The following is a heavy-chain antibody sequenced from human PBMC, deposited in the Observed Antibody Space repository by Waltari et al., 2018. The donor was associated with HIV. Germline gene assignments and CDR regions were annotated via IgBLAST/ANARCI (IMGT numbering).Heavy chain of an antibody. CDR1: GFTFSSYG. J-gene: IGHJ4*02. D-gene: IGHD6-19*01. V-gene: IGHV3-30*18. CDR3: AKEDEPVAGYDY. Sequence: QVQLVESGGGVVQPGRSLRLPCAASGFTFSSYGLLWVRQAPGKGLEWVAVIWYDGSNKYYADSMKGRFTISRDNSKNTLYLQMNSLRAEDTAMYYCAKEDEPVAGYDYWGQGTLVTVSS. CDR2: IWYDGSNK.